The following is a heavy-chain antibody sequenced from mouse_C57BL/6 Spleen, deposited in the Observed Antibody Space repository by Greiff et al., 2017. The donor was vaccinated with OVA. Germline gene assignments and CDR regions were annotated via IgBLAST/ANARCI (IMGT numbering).Heavy chain of an antibody. V-gene: IGHV1-15*01. CDR2: IDPETGGT. J-gene: IGHJ1*03. CDR1: GYTFTDYE. CDR3: TRRRSFYWYFDV. Sequence: QVQLQQSGAELVRPGASVTLSCKASGYTFTDYEMHWVKQTPVHGLEWIGAIDPETGGTAYNQKFKGKAILTADKSSSTAYMELRSLTSEDSAVYYCTRRRSFYWYFDVWGTGTTVTVSS.